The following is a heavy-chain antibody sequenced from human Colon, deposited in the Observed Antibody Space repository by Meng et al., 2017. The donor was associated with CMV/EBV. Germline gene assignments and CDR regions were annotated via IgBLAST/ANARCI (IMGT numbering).Heavy chain of an antibody. J-gene: IGHJ4*02. V-gene: IGHV3-23*01. D-gene: IGHD3-3*01. Sequence: GGSLRLSCSASGFNFTKFDMSWVRQAPGKGLEWVSSIGGGGVNAYYTEAVKGRFTISRDNSRNTLYLELSSLRADDTAVYYCAKGADYLNFWSGYAYWGQGTLVTVSS. CDR1: GFNFTKFD. CDR2: IGGGGVNA. CDR3: AKGADYLNFWSGYAY.